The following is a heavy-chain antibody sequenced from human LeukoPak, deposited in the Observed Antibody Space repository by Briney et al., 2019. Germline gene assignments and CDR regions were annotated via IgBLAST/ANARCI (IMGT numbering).Heavy chain of an antibody. CDR3: VRIFGVAVIDY. D-gene: IGHD3-3*01. J-gene: IGHJ4*02. CDR2: IIPIFGTA. CDR1: GGTFSSYA. V-gene: IGHV1-69*13. Sequence: ASVTVSCKASGGTFSSYAISWVRQAPGQGLEWMGGIIPIFGTANYAQKFQGRVTITADESTSTAYMELSSLRSEDTAVYYCVRIFGVAVIDYWGQGTLVTVSS.